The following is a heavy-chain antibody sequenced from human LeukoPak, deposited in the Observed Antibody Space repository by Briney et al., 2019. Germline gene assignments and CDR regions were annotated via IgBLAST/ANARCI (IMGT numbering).Heavy chain of an antibody. CDR1: GDTFSSYA. Sequence: GASVKVSCKASGDTFSSYAISWVRQAPGQGLEWMGGIIPIFGTANYAQKFQGGVTITADESTSTAYMELSSLRSEDTAVYYCARGRMAGTYVFDYWGQGTLVTVSS. CDR3: ARGRMAGTYVFDY. J-gene: IGHJ4*02. D-gene: IGHD1-1*01. V-gene: IGHV1-69*13. CDR2: IIPIFGTA.